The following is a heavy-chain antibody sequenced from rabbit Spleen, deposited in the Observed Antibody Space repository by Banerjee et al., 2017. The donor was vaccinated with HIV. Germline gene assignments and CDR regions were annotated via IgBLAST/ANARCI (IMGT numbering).Heavy chain of an antibody. V-gene: IGHV1S47*01. CDR1: GFDFRRYY. D-gene: IGHD8-1*01. CDR3: ARDGAGGSYFAL. Sequence: QEQVKETGGGLVQPGGSLTLSCKASGFDFRRYYLSWVRQAPGKGLEWIGYIDPVFGITYYANWVNGRFSISRENAQNTVFLQMTSLTAADTATYFGARDGAGGSYFALWGPGTLVTVS. CDR2: IDPVFGIT. J-gene: IGHJ4*01.